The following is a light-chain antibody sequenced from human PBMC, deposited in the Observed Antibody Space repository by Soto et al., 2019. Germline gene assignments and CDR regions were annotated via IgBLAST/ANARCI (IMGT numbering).Light chain of an antibody. J-gene: IGLJ3*02. CDR2: EVS. Sequence: QSVLTQPPSASGSPGQSVTISCTGTSSDVGAYNYVSWYQQYPGKAPKLMIYEVSKRPSGVHDRFSGSKSGKTASLTVSGLQPEDDADYYCTSYTGSTLWVFGGGTKLTVL. CDR3: TSYTGSTLWV. CDR1: SSDVGAYNY. V-gene: IGLV2-8*01.